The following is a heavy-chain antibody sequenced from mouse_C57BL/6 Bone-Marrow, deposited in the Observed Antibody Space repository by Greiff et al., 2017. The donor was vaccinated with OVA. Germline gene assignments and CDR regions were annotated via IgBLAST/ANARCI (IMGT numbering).Heavy chain of an antibody. J-gene: IGHJ3*01. CDR1: GFTFSSYG. V-gene: IGHV5-6*01. CDR2: ISSGGSYT. D-gene: IGHD4-1*01. Sequence: EVHLVESGGDLVKPGGSLKLSCAASGFTFSSYGMSWVRQTPDKRLEWVATISSGGSYTYYPDSVKGRFTISRDIAKNTLYLQMSSLKSEDTAMYYCARSNWAWFAYWGQGTLVTVSA. CDR3: ARSNWAWFAY.